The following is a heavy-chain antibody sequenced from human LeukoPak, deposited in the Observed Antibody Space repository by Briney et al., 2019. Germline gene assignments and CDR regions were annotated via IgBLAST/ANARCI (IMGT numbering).Heavy chain of an antibody. Sequence: SETLSLTCTVSGGSISSGSYFWTWIRQPAGKGLEWIGRINTSGSTNYNPSLKSRVTISVDTSKNQFSLNLSSVTAADTAVYYCAAEYSSSPGYWGQGTLVTVSS. CDR3: AAEYSSSPGY. CDR2: INTSGST. V-gene: IGHV4-61*02. J-gene: IGHJ4*02. D-gene: IGHD6-6*01. CDR1: GGSISSGSYF.